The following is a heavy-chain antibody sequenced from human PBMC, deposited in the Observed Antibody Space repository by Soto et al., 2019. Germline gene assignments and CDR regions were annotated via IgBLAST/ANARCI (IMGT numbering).Heavy chain of an antibody. CDR1: GGTFSSYT. D-gene: IGHD3-10*01. V-gene: IGHV1-69*02. Sequence: SVKVSCKASGGTFSSYTISWVRQAPGQGLEWMGRIIPILGIANYAQKFQGRVTITADKSTSTAYMELSSLRSEDTAVYYCIVVRGVIDYYYYGMDVWGQGTTVTVSS. CDR3: IVVRGVIDYYYYGMDV. CDR2: IIPILGIA. J-gene: IGHJ6*02.